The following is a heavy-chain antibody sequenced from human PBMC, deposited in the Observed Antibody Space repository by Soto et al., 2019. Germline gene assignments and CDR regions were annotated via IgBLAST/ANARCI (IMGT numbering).Heavy chain of an antibody. V-gene: IGHV1-69*13. CDR3: AYDYYDSSGYSTSRFHFDY. Sequence: ASVKVSCKASGGTFSSYAISWVRQAPGQGPEWMGGIIPIFGTANYAQKFQGRVTITADESTSTAYMELSSLRSEDTAVYYCAYDYYDSSGYSTSRFHFDYWGQGTLVTVSS. CDR1: GGTFSSYA. J-gene: IGHJ4*02. D-gene: IGHD3-22*01. CDR2: IIPIFGTA.